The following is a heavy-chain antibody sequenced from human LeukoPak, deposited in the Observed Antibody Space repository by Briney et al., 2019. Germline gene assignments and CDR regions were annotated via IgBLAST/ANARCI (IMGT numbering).Heavy chain of an antibody. CDR1: GSTFSSYA. J-gene: IGHJ3*02. V-gene: IGHV1-69*04. CDR2: IIPIFGIA. D-gene: IGHD3-22*01. Sequence: SVKVSCKASGSTFSSYAISWVRQAPGQGLEWMGRIIPIFGIANYAQKFQGRVTITADKSTSTAYMELSSLRSEDTAVYYCARALYYYDSSGYYYGAFDIWGQGTMVTVSS. CDR3: ARALYYYDSSGYYYGAFDI.